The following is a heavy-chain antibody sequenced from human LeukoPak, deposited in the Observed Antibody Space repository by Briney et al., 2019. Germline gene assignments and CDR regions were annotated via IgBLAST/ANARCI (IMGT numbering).Heavy chain of an antibody. CDR1: GYTSTGYY. CDR3: ARDPSHLEFTVWFDP. J-gene: IGHJ5*02. Sequence: ASVKVSCKASGYTSTGYYMHWVRQAPGQGLEWMGWINPNSGGTNYAQKFQGRVTMTRDTSISTAYMELSRLRSDDTAVYYCARDPSHLEFTVWFDPWGQGTLVTVSS. CDR2: INPNSGGT. V-gene: IGHV1-2*02. D-gene: IGHD3-3*01.